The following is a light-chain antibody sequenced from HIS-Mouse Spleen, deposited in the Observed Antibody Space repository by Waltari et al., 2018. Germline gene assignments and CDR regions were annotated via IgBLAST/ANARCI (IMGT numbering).Light chain of an antibody. CDR1: SSDVGGYNY. CDR2: EVS. CDR3: SSYAGSNNYV. V-gene: IGLV2-8*01. Sequence: QSALTQPPSASGSPGQSVTISCTGPSSDVGGYNYVSWYHQPPGKAPKLMIYEVSKRPSGVPDRFSGSKSGNTASLTVSGLQAEDEADYYCSSYAGSNNYVFGTGTKVTVL. J-gene: IGLJ1*01.